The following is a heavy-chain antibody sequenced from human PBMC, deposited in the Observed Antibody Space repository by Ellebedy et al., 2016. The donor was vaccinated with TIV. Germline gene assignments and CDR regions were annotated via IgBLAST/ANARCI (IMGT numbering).Heavy chain of an antibody. CDR2: TYDRSKWYD. Sequence: SQTLSLTCAISGDSVSSNSAIWHWVRQSPSSGLEWLGRTYDRSKWYDDYAVSVRGRTTVKADTSKNQFSLQLNSVTPEDTAVYYCTRAGAGGAAGLFYSWGQGTLVTVSS. J-gene: IGHJ4*02. CDR3: TRAGAGGAAGLFYS. CDR1: GDSVSSNSAI. V-gene: IGHV6-1*01. D-gene: IGHD6-13*01.